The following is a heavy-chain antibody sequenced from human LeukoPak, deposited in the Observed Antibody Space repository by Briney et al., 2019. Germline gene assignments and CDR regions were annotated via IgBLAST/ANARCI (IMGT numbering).Heavy chain of an antibody. V-gene: IGHV3-23*01. CDR1: GFTFSSYA. J-gene: IGHJ4*02. Sequence: PGGSLRLSCAASGFTFSSYAMSWVRQVPGKGLEWVSAISGSGGSTFSADSVKGRFTISRDNSKNTLYLQMNSLRAEDTAVYYCAKQESWSNFDSWGQGTLVTVSS. CDR2: ISGSGGST. CDR3: AKQESWSNFDS. D-gene: IGHD2-15*01.